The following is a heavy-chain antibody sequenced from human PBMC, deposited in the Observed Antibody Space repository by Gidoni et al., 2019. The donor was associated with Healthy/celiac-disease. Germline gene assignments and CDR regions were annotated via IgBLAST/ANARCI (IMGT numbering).Heavy chain of an antibody. Sequence: ELQLVASGGGLVQPGRSLRLSCAASGFTLDDYAMHWFRQAPGKGLEWVSGISWNSGSIGYADSVKCRFTISRDNAKNSLYLQMNSLRAEDTALYYCAKGGSDYYDSSGYFLDAFDIWGQGTMVTVSS. CDR2: ISWNSGSI. CDR1: GFTLDDYA. V-gene: IGHV3-9*01. J-gene: IGHJ3*02. CDR3: AKGGSDYYDSSGYFLDAFDI. D-gene: IGHD3-22*01.